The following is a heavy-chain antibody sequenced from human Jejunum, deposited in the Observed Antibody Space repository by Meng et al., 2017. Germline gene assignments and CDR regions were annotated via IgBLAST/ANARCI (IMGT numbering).Heavy chain of an antibody. Sequence: GGSLRLSCAASGFTFSSYVMSWVRQAPGKGLEWVSGISGSGGSTYYADSVKGRFTISRDDSKSFAYLEMNSLKIEDTAVYYCARGRVSWETLPYDLDYWGQGTLVTVSS. CDR1: GFTFSSYV. J-gene: IGHJ4*02. V-gene: IGHV3-23*01. D-gene: IGHD1-26*01. CDR2: ISGSGGST. CDR3: ARGRVSWETLPYDLDY.